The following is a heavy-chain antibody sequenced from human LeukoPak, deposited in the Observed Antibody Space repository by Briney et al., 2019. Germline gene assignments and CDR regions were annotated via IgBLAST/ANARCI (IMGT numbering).Heavy chain of an antibody. D-gene: IGHD3-22*01. J-gene: IGHJ3*02. V-gene: IGHV4-59*08. CDR1: GGSMSSYY. CDR3: ERHGALWAGSGYSFWNAFDI. Sequence: SETLSLTCSVSGGSMSSYYWSWIRQSPGKGLEWIGYIYYSGSTNYNPSLKSRVTISVDTSKNQVSLKLSSVTAADTAVYYCERHGALWAGSGYSFWNAFDIWGQGTMVTVSS. CDR2: IYYSGST.